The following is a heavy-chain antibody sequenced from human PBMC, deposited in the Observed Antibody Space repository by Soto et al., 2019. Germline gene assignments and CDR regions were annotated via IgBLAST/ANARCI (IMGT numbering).Heavy chain of an antibody. CDR3: AREFCSGGNCYTYYFDP. CDR2: INTDGNNT. J-gene: IGHJ5*02. V-gene: IGHV3-74*01. D-gene: IGHD2-15*01. CDR1: GLTFNRYW. Sequence: GSLRLSCAASGLTFNRYWMHWVRHAPGKGLVWVSHINTDGNNTNYADSVKGRFTISRDNAKSTLFLQMNSLRDEDTAVYYCAREFCSGGNCYTYYFDPWGQGIPVTVSS.